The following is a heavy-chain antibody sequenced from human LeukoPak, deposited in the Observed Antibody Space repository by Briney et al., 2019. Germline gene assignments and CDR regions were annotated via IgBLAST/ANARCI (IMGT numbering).Heavy chain of an antibody. Sequence: QSGGSLRLSCAASGFIFSSYSMSWVRQAPGKGLEWVSVITGSGGNTYYADSVKGRFTISKDNSKNTVYLQMSSLRVGDTAVYYCAKAASSSWPSYYYGMDVWGQGTTVTVSS. CDR2: ITGSGGNT. V-gene: IGHV3-23*01. CDR1: GFIFSSYS. CDR3: AKAASSSWPSYYYGMDV. J-gene: IGHJ6*02. D-gene: IGHD6-13*01.